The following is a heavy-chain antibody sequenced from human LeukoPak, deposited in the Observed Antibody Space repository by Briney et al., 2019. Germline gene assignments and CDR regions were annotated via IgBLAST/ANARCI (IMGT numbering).Heavy chain of an antibody. V-gene: IGHV1-18*01. CDR3: ARDWDPYYDSSGSFGY. J-gene: IGHJ4*02. CDR2: ISAYNGNT. Sequence: ASVKVSCKASGYTFTNYGITWVRQAPGQGLEWMGWISAYNGNTNYAQKLQGRVTMTTDTSTSTAYMELRSLRSDDTAVYYCARDWDPYYDSSGSFGYWGQGTLVTVSS. CDR1: GYTFTNYG. D-gene: IGHD3-22*01.